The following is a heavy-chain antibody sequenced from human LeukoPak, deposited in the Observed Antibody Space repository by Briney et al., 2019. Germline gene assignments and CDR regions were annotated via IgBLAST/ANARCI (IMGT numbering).Heavy chain of an antibody. CDR2: IYDSGST. J-gene: IGHJ1*01. D-gene: IGHD1-26*01. CDR3: AKMMEGGARLGFFQH. Sequence: PETLSLTCTVSGGSISSYYWSWIRQPPGKGLEWIGYIYDSGSTNYNPSLKSRVTIPVDTSKNQFSLKLSPVTAADTAVYYCAKMMEGGARLGFFQHWGQGTL. CDR1: GGSISSYY. V-gene: IGHV4-59*01.